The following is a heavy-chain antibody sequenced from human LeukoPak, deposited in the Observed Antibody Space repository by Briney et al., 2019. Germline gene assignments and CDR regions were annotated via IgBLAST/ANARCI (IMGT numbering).Heavy chain of an antibody. CDR1: GYTFTSYW. CDR2: ISRGASYT. D-gene: IGHD3-16*01. Sequence: GESLKISCKGSGYTFTSYWIGWVRQMLGKGLEWMGIISRGASYTRYSPSFQGQVTISADKSINTAYLQWSSLKASDTAMYFCARGDDLLLLDYWGQGTLVTVSS. CDR3: ARGDDLLLLDY. J-gene: IGHJ4*02. V-gene: IGHV5-51*01.